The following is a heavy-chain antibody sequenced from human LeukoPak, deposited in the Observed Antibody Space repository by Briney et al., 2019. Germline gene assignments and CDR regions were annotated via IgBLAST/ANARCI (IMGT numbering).Heavy chain of an antibody. CDR3: ARDTGLW. CDR2: IYSGGDT. CDR1: GFTVSNNY. Sequence: GGSLILSCAVSGFTVSNNYMSWVRQAPGKGLEWVSHIYSGGDTYHADSVKGRFTISRDHSKNTVYLQMNNLRVEDTAVYYCARDTGLWWGQGTLVTVSS. D-gene: IGHD2-21*01. V-gene: IGHV3-53*01. J-gene: IGHJ4*02.